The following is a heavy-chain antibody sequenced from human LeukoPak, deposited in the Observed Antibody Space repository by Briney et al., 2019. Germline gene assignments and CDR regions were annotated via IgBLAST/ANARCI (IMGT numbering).Heavy chain of an antibody. J-gene: IGHJ3*02. CDR1: GGTFSSYA. D-gene: IGHD2-21*02. CDR3: ARDAAYCGGDCYSDAFDI. Sequence: SVKVSCKASGGTFSSYAISWARQAPGQGLEWMGRIIPIFGTANYAQKFQGRVTITTDESTSTAYMELSSLRSEDTAVYYCARDAAYCGGDCYSDAFDIWGQGTMVTVSS. V-gene: IGHV1-69*05. CDR2: IIPIFGTA.